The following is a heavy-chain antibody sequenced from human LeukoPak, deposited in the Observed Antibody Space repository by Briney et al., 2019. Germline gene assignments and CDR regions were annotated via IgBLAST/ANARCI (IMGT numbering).Heavy chain of an antibody. D-gene: IGHD1-26*01. J-gene: IGHJ4*02. CDR2: ISGSGGST. Sequence: SGGSLRLSCAASGFTFSSYAMCWVRQAPGKGLEWVSAISGSGGSTYYADSVKGRFTISRDNSKNTLYLQMNSLRAEDTAVYYCAKDIVPSWYSGSHSFDYWGQGTLVTVSS. CDR3: AKDIVPSWYSGSHSFDY. CDR1: GFTFSSYA. V-gene: IGHV3-23*01.